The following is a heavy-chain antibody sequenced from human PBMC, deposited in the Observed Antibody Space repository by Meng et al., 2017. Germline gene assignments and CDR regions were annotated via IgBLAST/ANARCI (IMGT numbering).Heavy chain of an antibody. CDR1: VYTFTSYA. Sequence: QEELALCVFELKKPGASVKVSCKASVYTFTSYAMNWVRQASGQGLEWMGLINTNTGNPTYAQGFTGRFVFSLDTSVSTAFLQISSLKAEDTAVYYCAREGRVDFDYWGQGTLVTVSS. J-gene: IGHJ4*02. CDR2: INTNTGNP. D-gene: IGHD1-26*01. CDR3: AREGRVDFDY. V-gene: IGHV7-4-1*02.